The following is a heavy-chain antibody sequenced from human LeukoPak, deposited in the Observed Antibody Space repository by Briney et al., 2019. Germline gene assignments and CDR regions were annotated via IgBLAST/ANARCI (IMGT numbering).Heavy chain of an antibody. Sequence: ASVKVSCKASGYTFSNYGISWVRLAPGQGLEWMGWITDYNGDTNYAQKFQGRVTMTTDTSTTTAYMELRSLRSDDTAVYYCARDEAGVHRENYYGMDVWGQGTTVTVSS. D-gene: IGHD1-1*01. CDR1: GYTFSNYG. CDR2: ITDYNGDT. V-gene: IGHV1-18*01. J-gene: IGHJ6*02. CDR3: ARDEAGVHRENYYGMDV.